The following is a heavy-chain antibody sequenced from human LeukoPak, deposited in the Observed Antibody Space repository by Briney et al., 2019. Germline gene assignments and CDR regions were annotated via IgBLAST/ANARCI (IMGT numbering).Heavy chain of an antibody. D-gene: IGHD3-10*01. V-gene: IGHV3-48*02. CDR2: ISLSSTTI. CDR3: TRDNPYYGSGYGMDV. J-gene: IGHJ6*02. CDR1: GGSISSST. Sequence: ETLSLTCTVSGGSISSSTYYWGWIRQPPGKGLEWVSYISLSSTTIHYADSVKGRFTISRENARNSLYLQMSSLRDEDTAAYYCTRDNPYYGSGYGMDVWGQGTTVTVSS.